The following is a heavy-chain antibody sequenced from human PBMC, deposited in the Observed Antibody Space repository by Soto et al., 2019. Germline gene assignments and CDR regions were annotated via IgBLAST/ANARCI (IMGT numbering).Heavy chain of an antibody. V-gene: IGHV3-11*01. CDR2: ISSSGSTI. CDR3: ARYHCSSTSCYRWAYYYYGMDV. Sequence: QVQLVESGGGLVKPGGSLRLSCAASGFTFSDYYMSWIRQAPGKGLEWVSYISSSGSTIYYADYVKGRFTIYRDNAKNSLYLQMNSLRAEDTAVYYCARYHCSSTSCYRWAYYYYGMDVWGQGTTVTVSS. CDR1: GFTFSDYY. D-gene: IGHD2-2*01. J-gene: IGHJ6*02.